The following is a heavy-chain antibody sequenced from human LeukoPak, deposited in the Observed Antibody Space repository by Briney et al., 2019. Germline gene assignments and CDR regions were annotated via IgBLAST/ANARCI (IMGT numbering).Heavy chain of an antibody. D-gene: IGHD1-1*01. Sequence: GGSLRLSCTASGFTFGDYAMSWVRQAPGKGLEWVGFIRSKAYGGTTEYAASVKGRFTISRDDSKSIAYLQMNSLKTEDTAVYYCTRDGRGFLVTYYYYGMDVWGQGTTATVSS. J-gene: IGHJ6*02. CDR2: IRSKAYGGTT. V-gene: IGHV3-49*04. CDR1: GFTFGDYA. CDR3: TRDGRGFLVTYYYYGMDV.